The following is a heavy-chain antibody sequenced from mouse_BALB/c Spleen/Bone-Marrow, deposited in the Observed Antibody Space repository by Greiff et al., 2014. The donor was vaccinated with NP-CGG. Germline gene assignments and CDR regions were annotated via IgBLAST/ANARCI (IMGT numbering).Heavy chain of an antibody. CDR2: INPNNGGT. D-gene: IGHD1-2*01. V-gene: IGHV1S81*02. J-gene: IGHJ2*01. CDR1: GYTLTSHY. Sequence: QVQLKQSGAELVKPGTSVKLSCKASGYTLTSHYIYWVKQRPGQGLKWIGEINPNNGGTNFNEKFKSKATLTVDKSSSTAYMQLSSLTSEDSAVYYCTRLSLLRGYFDYWGQGTTLTVSS. CDR3: TRLSLLRGYFDY.